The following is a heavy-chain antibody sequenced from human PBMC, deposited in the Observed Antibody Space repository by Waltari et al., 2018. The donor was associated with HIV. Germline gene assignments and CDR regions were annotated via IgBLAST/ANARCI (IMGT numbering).Heavy chain of an antibody. D-gene: IGHD6-6*01. V-gene: IGHV3-33*01. CDR1: GFTFKKYG. Sequence: QVQLLESGGGVVQPGRSLRLSCAASGFTFKKYGMNWVRQGPGTGLEWVAVIWYDGSNKYYADSVKGRFTISRDNSKNRLYLQMNSLRAEDTAVYYCARDRGGSSSLVLDSWGQGTLVTVS. CDR3: ARDRGGSSSLVLDS. J-gene: IGHJ4*02. CDR2: IWYDGSNK.